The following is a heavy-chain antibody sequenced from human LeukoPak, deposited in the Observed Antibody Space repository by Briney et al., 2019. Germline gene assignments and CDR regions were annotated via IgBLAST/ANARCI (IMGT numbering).Heavy chain of an antibody. Sequence: GGSLRLSCSASGFTFTNYVMYWVRQAPGKGLEWVANIKQDGSEKYYVDSVKGRFTISRDNAKNSLYLQMNSLRAEDTAVYYCARNPYYYGSGSENWFDPWGQGTLVTVSS. J-gene: IGHJ5*02. CDR3: ARNPYYYGSGSENWFDP. D-gene: IGHD3-10*01. CDR2: IKQDGSEK. CDR1: GFTFTNYV. V-gene: IGHV3-7*04.